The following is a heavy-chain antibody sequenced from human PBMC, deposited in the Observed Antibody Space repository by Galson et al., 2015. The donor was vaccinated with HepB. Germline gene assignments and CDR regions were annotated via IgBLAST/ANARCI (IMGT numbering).Heavy chain of an antibody. Sequence: SVKVSCKASGYYFISYYMHWVRQAPGQGLEWMGIINPSGGSTDYAPKFQGRVTLTRDTSTSTVFMELSSLRSDDTAVYFCARGVLLWDGPDYWGQGTVVTVSS. D-gene: IGHD3-10*01. J-gene: IGHJ4*02. CDR2: INPSGGST. CDR3: ARGVLLWDGPDY. CDR1: GYYFISYY. V-gene: IGHV1-46*01.